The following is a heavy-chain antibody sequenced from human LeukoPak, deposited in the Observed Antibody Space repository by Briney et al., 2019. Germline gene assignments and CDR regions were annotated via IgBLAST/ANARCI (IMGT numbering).Heavy chain of an antibody. V-gene: IGHV1-2*02. CDR2: INSDNGDT. D-gene: IGHD3-22*01. Sequence: ASVKVSCKASGDTFTGHYMHWVRQAPGQGLEWMGWINSDNGDTDYAQKFQGRVAMTTYTSLNTVYMDLSSLTSDDTAVYYCARGSYYYESSGYIDSWGQGTLVTVSS. CDR3: ARGSYYYESSGYIDS. J-gene: IGHJ4*02. CDR1: GDTFTGHY.